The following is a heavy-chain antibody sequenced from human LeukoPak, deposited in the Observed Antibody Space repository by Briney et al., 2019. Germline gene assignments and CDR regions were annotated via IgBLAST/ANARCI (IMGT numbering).Heavy chain of an antibody. CDR2: ISDHGGAT. Sequence: PGGSLRLSCAASGFTFSSYAMSWVRQAPGKGLEWVSTISDHGGATYYVDSVKRRFIISRDNSKNTLYLQMNRLRAEDTAVYYCAREYCSSTSCYQGPDAFDIWGQGTMVTVSS. CDR1: GFTFSSYA. CDR3: AREYCSSTSCYQGPDAFDI. D-gene: IGHD2-2*01. V-gene: IGHV3-23*01. J-gene: IGHJ3*02.